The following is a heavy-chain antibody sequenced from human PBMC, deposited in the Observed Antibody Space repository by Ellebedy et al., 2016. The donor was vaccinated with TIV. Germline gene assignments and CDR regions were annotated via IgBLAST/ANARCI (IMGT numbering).Heavy chain of an antibody. D-gene: IGHD3-10*01. CDR1: GFTFSSYA. CDR2: ISSTAGST. CDR3: AKDAFGELLSNAFDM. Sequence: PGGSLRLSCAASGFTFSSYAMSWVRQAPGKGLEWVAAISSTAGSTYHADSLKGRFTLSRDNSKNTRFLQMNGLRADDTAVYYCAKDAFGELLSNAFDMWGQGTLVTVSS. J-gene: IGHJ3*02. V-gene: IGHV3-23*01.